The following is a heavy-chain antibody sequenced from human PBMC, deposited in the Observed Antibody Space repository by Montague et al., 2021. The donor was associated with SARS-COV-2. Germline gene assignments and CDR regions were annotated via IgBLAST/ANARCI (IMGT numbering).Heavy chain of an antibody. CDR2: IDWDGDT. CDR1: GFSLTTDGMC. CDR3: ARMYPAMTVAGTLDYDYVDV. Sequence: PALVKPTQTLTLTCTFSGFSLTTDGMCVGWIRQTPGKALEWLARIDWDGDTCYSTSLKTRLSISKDTSKNQVVLTMTNMDPADTGTFCCARMYPAMTVAGTLDYDYVDVWGTGTTVTVSS. J-gene: IGHJ6*03. D-gene: IGHD2-2*01. V-gene: IGHV2-70*11.